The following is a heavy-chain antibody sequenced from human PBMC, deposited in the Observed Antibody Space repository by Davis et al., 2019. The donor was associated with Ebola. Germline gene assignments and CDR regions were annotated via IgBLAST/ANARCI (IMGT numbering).Heavy chain of an antibody. CDR2: INHSGST. V-gene: IGHV4-34*01. D-gene: IGHD2-15*01. J-gene: IGHJ5*02. Sequence: MPSETLSLTCAVYGGSFSGYYWSWIRQPPGKGLEWIGEINHSGSTNYNPSLKSRVTISVDTSNNQFSLKLNSVTAADTAVYYCASPIVSFPNWFDPWGQGTLVTVSS. CDR3: ASPIVSFPNWFDP. CDR1: GGSFSGYY.